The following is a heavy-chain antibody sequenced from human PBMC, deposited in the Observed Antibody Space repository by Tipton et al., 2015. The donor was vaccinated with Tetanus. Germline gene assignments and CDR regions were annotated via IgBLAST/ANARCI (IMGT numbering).Heavy chain of an antibody. V-gene: IGHV1-2*02. CDR2: INPNSGGT. CDR1: GYTFTGYY. D-gene: IGHD3-22*01. J-gene: IGHJ4*02. Sequence: QSGAEVKKPGASVKVSCKASGYTFTGYYMHWVRQAPGQGLEWMGWINPNSGGTNYAQKFQGRVTMTRDTSISTAYMEVSRLRSDDTAIYYCARDRHSYESSGYYLFDNWGQGTLVTVSA. CDR3: ARDRHSYESSGYYLFDN.